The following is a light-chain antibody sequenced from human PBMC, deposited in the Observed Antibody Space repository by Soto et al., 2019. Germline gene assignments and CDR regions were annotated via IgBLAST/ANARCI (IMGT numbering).Light chain of an antibody. J-gene: IGLJ1*01. V-gene: IGLV2-14*01. CDR3: SSYTSSSALLDV. Sequence: QSVLTQPASVSGSPGQSVTISCTGTSSDVGGYNYVSWYQQHPGKAPKLMIYDVSNRPSGVSNRFSGSNSGNTAALTISGRQAEDEADYYCSSYTSSSALLDVFGSGTKLTVL. CDR2: DVS. CDR1: SSDVGGYNY.